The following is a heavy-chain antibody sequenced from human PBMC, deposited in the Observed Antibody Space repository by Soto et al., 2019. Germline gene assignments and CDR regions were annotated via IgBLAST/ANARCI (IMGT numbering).Heavy chain of an antibody. CDR3: ARDYGGNPGIY. Sequence: VQLVESGGGLVQPGGSLRLSCAASGFTFSTYWMSWVRQAPGKGLEWVANIKRDGSEEYYVDSVKGRFTISRDNAKNSLALQMNSRRTEDTAVYYCARDYGGNPGIYWGQGTLVTVSS. V-gene: IGHV3-7*01. D-gene: IGHD4-17*01. CDR1: GFTFSTYW. CDR2: IKRDGSEE. J-gene: IGHJ4*02.